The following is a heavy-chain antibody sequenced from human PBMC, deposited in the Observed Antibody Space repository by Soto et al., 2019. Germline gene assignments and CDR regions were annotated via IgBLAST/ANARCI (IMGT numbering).Heavy chain of an antibody. Sequence: SVKVSCKASGGTFSKNTISWVRQAPGQGLEWVGGIMPVFGRPNYAQKFQGRVTITADEYTRTAYMELSRLKSDDTAVYYCARQFDYDTSGYYYAYWGQGTQVTVS. V-gene: IGHV1-69*13. CDR2: IMPVFGRP. CDR1: GGTFSKNT. D-gene: IGHD3-22*01. J-gene: IGHJ4*02. CDR3: ARQFDYDTSGYYYAY.